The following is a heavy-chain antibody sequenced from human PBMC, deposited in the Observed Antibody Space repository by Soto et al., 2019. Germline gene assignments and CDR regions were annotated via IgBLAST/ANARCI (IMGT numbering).Heavy chain of an antibody. CDR3: AKMRYYDFWSDPSDYFDY. J-gene: IGHJ4*02. CDR1: GFTFSSYA. V-gene: IGHV3-23*01. CDR2: ISGSGGST. D-gene: IGHD3-3*01. Sequence: EVQLLESGGGLVQPGGSLRLSCAASGFTFSSYAMSWVRQAPGKGLEWVSAISGSGGSTYYADSVKGRFTISRDNSKNTLYLQMNSLRAEDTAVYYCAKMRYYDFWSDPSDYFDYWGQGTLVTVSS.